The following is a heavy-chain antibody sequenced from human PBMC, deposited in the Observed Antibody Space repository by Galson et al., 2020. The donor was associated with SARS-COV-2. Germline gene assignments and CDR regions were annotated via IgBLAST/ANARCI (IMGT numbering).Heavy chain of an antibody. CDR2: ISDYRGNT. Sequence: ASVKVSCKTSGYTLSSFGISWVRQAPGQGLAWMGWISDYRGNTNYAQKFQGRVSMTTDSSTTTAYMELRSLRSDDTGVYYCARRQTVYCSSSSCYNYFAYWGQGTLVTVSS. CDR1: GYTLSSFG. V-gene: IGHV1-18*04. D-gene: IGHD2-2*02. CDR3: ARRQTVYCSSSSCYNYFAY. J-gene: IGHJ4*02.